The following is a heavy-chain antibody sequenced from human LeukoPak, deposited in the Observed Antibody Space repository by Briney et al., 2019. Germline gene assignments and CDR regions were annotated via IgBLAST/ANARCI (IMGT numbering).Heavy chain of an antibody. CDR1: GYIFTGYY. CDR2: INPNSGGT. V-gene: IGHV1-2*02. Sequence: GASVKVSCKASGYIFTGYYMHWVRQAPGQGLEWMGWINPNSGGTNYAQKFQGRVTMTRDTSISTAYMELSRLRSDDTAVYYCARDVYGSGSYYPVEVWFDPWGQGTLVTVSS. CDR3: ARDVYGSGSYYPVEVWFDP. J-gene: IGHJ5*02. D-gene: IGHD3-10*01.